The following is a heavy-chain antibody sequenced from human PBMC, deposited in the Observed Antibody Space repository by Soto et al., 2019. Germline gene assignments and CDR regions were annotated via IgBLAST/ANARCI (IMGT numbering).Heavy chain of an antibody. CDR2: ISASTGNK. D-gene: IGHD3-16*01. V-gene: IGHV1-18*01. Sequence: ASVKVSCKASGYTGSSCEISCVRHAPGQGLEWTGWISASTGNKTYAQKREGRGSMTKNSSTSRAYMEMRSLRSADTAVYYCARGGGHYRVWFDPWGQGTLVTVSS. CDR1: GYTGSSCE. J-gene: IGHJ5*02. CDR3: ARGGGHYRVWFDP.